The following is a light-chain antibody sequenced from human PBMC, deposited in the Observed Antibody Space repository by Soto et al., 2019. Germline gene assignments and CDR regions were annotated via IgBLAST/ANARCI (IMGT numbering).Light chain of an antibody. V-gene: IGLV2-14*03. CDR3: NSYTSSSTQV. CDR1: SNDIGDYNS. J-gene: IGLJ1*01. Sequence: QSALTQPASVSGSPGQSITISCTGTSNDIGDYNSVSWYQQHPGKAPKLMIYEVSSRPSGVSNRFSGSKSGNTASLTISGLQAEDEADYYCNSYTSSSTQVFGTGTKLTVL. CDR2: EVS.